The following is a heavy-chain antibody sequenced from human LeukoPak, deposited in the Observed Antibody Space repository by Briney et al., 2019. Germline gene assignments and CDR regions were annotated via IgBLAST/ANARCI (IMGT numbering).Heavy chain of an antibody. V-gene: IGHV1-8*03. J-gene: IGHJ4*02. CDR2: MNPNTGNT. CDR1: GYTFTSYD. CDR3: ARASYYYDSSGYYFGG. D-gene: IGHD3-22*01. Sequence: ASVKVSCKASGYTFTSYDINWVRQATGQGLEWMGWMNPNTGNTGYARKFQGRVTITRNTSISTAYMELSSLRSEDTAVYYCARASYYYDSSGYYFGGWGQGTLVTVSS.